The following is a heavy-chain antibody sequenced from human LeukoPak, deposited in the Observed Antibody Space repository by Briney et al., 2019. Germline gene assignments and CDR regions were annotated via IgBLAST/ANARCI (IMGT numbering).Heavy chain of an antibody. J-gene: IGHJ4*02. V-gene: IGHV4-34*01. CDR3: ARVGSGVFDY. CDR1: GGSFSGYY. Sequence: PSETLSLTCAVYGGSFSGYYWSWIRQPPGKGLEWIGEINHSGSTNYNPSLKSRVTISVDTSKNQFSLKLSSVTAADTAVYYCARVGSGVFDYWGQGTLVTVSS. D-gene: IGHD3-3*01. CDR2: INHSGST.